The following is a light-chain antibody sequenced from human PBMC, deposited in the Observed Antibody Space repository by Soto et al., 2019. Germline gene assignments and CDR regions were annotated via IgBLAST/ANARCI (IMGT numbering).Light chain of an antibody. CDR1: QSISIY. Sequence: EIVLTQSPATLSLSPGERATLSCRASQSISIYLAWYQQKPGQPPRLLIYDASNRATGIPARFSGSGSGTDFTLTISSLEPEDFAVYYCQQRSNWPATFGQGTKLEVK. CDR3: QQRSNWPAT. J-gene: IGKJ2*01. V-gene: IGKV3-11*01. CDR2: DAS.